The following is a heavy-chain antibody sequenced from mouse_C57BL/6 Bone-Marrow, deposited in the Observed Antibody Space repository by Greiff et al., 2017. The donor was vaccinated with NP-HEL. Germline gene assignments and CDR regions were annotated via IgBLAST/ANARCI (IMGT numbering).Heavy chain of an antibody. CDR2: INPSTGGT. CDR1: GYSFTGYY. CDR3: ARYYSWNYFDY. V-gene: IGHV1-42*01. D-gene: IGHD2-12*01. J-gene: IGHJ2*01. Sequence: VQLKESGPELVKPGASVKISCKASGYSFTGYYMNWVKQSPEKSLEWIGEINPSTGGTTYNQKFKAKATLTVDKSSSTAYMQLKSLTSEDSAVYYCARYYSWNYFDYWGQGTTLTVSS.